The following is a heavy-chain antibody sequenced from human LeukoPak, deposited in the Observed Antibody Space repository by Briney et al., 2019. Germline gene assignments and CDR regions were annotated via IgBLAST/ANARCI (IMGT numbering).Heavy chain of an antibody. CDR2: FDPEDGET. V-gene: IGHV1-24*01. D-gene: IGHD6-19*01. CDR3: AKDPQWLVHFDY. Sequence: ASVKVSCKVSGYTLSEVSVHWVRQAPGKGLEWMGGFDPEDGETVYAQNFVGRVAMTEDTSTDTAYIELSSLRSEGTAVYYCAKDPQWLVHFDYWGQGTLVTVSS. J-gene: IGHJ4*02. CDR1: GYTLSEVS.